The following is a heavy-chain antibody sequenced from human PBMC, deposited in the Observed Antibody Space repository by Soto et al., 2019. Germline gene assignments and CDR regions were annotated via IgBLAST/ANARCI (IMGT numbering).Heavy chain of an antibody. CDR3: ARVAPGSTSWFDS. D-gene: IGHD3-16*01. Sequence: GGSLRLSCAASGFTFSSYEMNWVRQAPGKGLEWVSYISSSGSGSTIYYADSAKGRFTISRDNAKNSLYLQMSSLRAEDTAAYYCARVAPGSTSWFDSWGQGTLVTVS. V-gene: IGHV3-48*03. J-gene: IGHJ5*01. CDR2: ISSSGSGSTI. CDR1: GFTFSSYE.